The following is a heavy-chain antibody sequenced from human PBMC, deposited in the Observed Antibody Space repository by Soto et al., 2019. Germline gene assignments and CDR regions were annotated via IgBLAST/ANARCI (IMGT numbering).Heavy chain of an antibody. J-gene: IGHJ4*02. CDR3: ARDSSGWYNFDY. D-gene: IGHD6-19*01. V-gene: IGHV3-30-3*01. CDR2: ISRDGSNK. CDR1: GFTFSDHA. Sequence: GGSLRLSCAASGFTFSDHAMDWVRQAPGKGLEWVAVISRDGSNKYYAESVKGRFTISRDNSKNTVYLQMNSLKVEDTALYYCARDSSGWYNFDYWGQGTVVTVSS.